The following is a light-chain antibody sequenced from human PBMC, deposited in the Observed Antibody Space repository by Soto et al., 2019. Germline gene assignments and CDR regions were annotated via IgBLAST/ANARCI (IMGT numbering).Light chain of an antibody. CDR3: CSYAGSSTFVV. J-gene: IGLJ2*01. CDR1: SSDVGSYNL. Sequence: QSALTQPASVSGSPGQSITISCTGTSSDVGSYNLVSWYQQHSGKAPKLMIYEGSKRPSWVSNRFSDSKSGNTASLTISGLQAEDEADYYCCSYAGSSTFVVFGGGTKLTVL. V-gene: IGLV2-23*03. CDR2: EGS.